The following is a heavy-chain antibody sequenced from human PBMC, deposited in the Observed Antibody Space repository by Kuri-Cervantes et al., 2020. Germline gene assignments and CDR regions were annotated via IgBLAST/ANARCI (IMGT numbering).Heavy chain of an antibody. CDR1: GGSISSGGYY. J-gene: IGHJ3*02. Sequence: LRLSCTVSGGSISSGGYYWSWIRQHPGKGLEWIGYIYYSGSTYYNPSLKSRVTISVDTSKNQFSLKLSSVTAADTAVYYCASGSRNDAFDIWGQGTMVTVSS. CDR2: IYYSGST. D-gene: IGHD1-26*01. V-gene: IGHV4-31*03. CDR3: ASGSRNDAFDI.